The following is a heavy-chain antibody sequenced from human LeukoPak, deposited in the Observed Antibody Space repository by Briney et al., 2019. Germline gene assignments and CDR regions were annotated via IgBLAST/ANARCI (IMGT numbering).Heavy chain of an antibody. Sequence: ASVKVSCKASGYTFTSYGISWVRQAPGQGLEWMGWISAYNGNTNYAQKLQGRVTMTTDTSTSTAYMELRSLRSDDTAVYYCARQYCSSTSCYGSNFDYWGQGTLVTVSS. CDR3: ARQYCSSTSCYGSNFDY. CDR2: ISAYNGNT. J-gene: IGHJ4*02. D-gene: IGHD2-2*01. CDR1: GYTFTSYG. V-gene: IGHV1-18*01.